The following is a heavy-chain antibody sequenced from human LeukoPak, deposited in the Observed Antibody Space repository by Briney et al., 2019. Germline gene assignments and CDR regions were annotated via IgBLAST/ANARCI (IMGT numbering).Heavy chain of an antibody. CDR1: GYSFTRYY. CDR3: ARSYPTTYYYASSGYHFDY. J-gene: IGHJ4*02. CDR2: INPYSVDT. D-gene: IGHD3-22*01. V-gene: IGHV1-2*07. Sequence: SSVKVSCKPFGYSFTRYYMLWLPQAPGQRLEWMGWINPYSVDTDSAHKFQGRGTITRAPYISTAYMELSRMRYDDPDVYYCARSYPTTYYYASSGYHFDYWGQGPLVTVSS.